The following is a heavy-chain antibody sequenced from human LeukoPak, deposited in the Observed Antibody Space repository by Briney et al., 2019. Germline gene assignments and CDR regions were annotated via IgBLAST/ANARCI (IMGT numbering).Heavy chain of an antibody. CDR1: GFTFSSYS. CDR3: ARAKLVVVTAPFDY. V-gene: IGHV3-48*01. Sequence: GSLRLSCAASGFTFSSYSMNWVRQAPGKGLEWVSYISSSSSTIYYADSVKGRFTISRDNAKNSLYLQMNSLRAEDTAVYYCARAKLVVVTAPFDYWGQGTLVTVSS. J-gene: IGHJ4*02. CDR2: ISSSSSTI. D-gene: IGHD2-21*02.